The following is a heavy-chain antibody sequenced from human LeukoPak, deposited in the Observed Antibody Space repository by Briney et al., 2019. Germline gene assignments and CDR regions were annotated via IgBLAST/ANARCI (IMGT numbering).Heavy chain of an antibody. CDR3: ARGTLRPPYYYYYGMDV. D-gene: IGHD4-17*01. Sequence: ASETLSLTCAVYGVSFSGYYWSWIRQPPGKGLEWIGEINHSGSTNYNPSLKSRVTISVDTSKNQFSLKLSSVTAADTAVYYCARGTLRPPYYYYYGMDVWGQGTTVTVSS. CDR2: INHSGST. CDR1: GVSFSGYY. V-gene: IGHV4-34*01. J-gene: IGHJ6*02.